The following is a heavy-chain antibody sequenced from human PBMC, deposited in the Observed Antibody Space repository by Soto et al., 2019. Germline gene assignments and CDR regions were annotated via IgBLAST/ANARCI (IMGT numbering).Heavy chain of an antibody. CDR2: IYHSGST. CDR3: ARSSTIRPNFDY. D-gene: IGHD2-2*01. J-gene: IGHJ4*02. CDR1: GGSISSGGYS. Sequence: PSETLSLTCAVSGGSISSGGYSWSWILQPPGKGLEWIGYIYHSGSTYYNPSLKSRVTISVDRSKNQFSLKLSSVTAADTAVYYCARSSTIRPNFDYWGQGTLVTVSS. V-gene: IGHV4-30-2*01.